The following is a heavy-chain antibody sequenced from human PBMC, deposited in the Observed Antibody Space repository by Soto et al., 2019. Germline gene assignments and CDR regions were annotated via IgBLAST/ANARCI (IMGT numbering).Heavy chain of an antibody. CDR1: GFTFSSYG. Sequence: GGSLRLSCAASGFTFSSYGMHWVRQAPGKGLEWVAVISYDGSNKYYADSVKGRFTISRDNSKNTLYLQMNSLRAEDTAVYYCAKDGYGDYVDSAFDIWGQGTMVTVSS. D-gene: IGHD4-17*01. CDR2: ISYDGSNK. V-gene: IGHV3-30*18. J-gene: IGHJ3*02. CDR3: AKDGYGDYVDSAFDI.